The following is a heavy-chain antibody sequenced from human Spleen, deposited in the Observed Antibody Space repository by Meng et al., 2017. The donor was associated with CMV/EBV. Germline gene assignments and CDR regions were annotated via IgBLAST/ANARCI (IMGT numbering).Heavy chain of an antibody. Sequence: GESLKISCAASGFTFSSYWMSWVRQAPGKGLEWVANIKQDGSEKYYVDSVKGRFTISRDNAKNSLFLQMNSLRAEDTALYYCARDWRNIAVAGVTSPMGYWGQGTLVTVSS. CDR2: IKQDGSEK. CDR1: GFTFSSYW. D-gene: IGHD6-19*01. V-gene: IGHV3-7*03. CDR3: ARDWRNIAVAGVTSPMGY. J-gene: IGHJ4*02.